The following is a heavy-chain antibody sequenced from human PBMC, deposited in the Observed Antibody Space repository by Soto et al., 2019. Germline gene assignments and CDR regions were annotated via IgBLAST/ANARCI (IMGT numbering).Heavy chain of an antibody. CDR1: GFTFTSSA. D-gene: IGHD6-19*01. CDR2: IVVGSGNT. CDR3: AATVAGTDYYYYGMDV. V-gene: IGHV1-58*01. Sequence: SLKVSCKASGFTFTSSAVQWVRQARGQRLEWIGWIVVGSGNTNYAQKFQERVTITRDMSTSTAYMELSSLRSEDTAVYYCAATVAGTDYYYYGMDVWGQGTTVTVSS. J-gene: IGHJ6*02.